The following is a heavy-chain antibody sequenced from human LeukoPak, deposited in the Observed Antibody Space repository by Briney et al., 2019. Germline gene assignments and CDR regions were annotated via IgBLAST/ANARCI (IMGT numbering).Heavy chain of an antibody. CDR1: GYTFTSYG. Sequence: GASVKVSCKASGYTFTSYGISWVRQAPGQGLEWLGWINPNSGGTDYAPKFQGRVTMTRDMSSSTAYMELKSLRSDDTAVYYCAREYYDFSCGYWTWGQGTLVTV. CDR3: AREYYDFSCGYWT. CDR2: INPNSGGT. D-gene: IGHD3-3*01. J-gene: IGHJ5*02. V-gene: IGHV1-2*02.